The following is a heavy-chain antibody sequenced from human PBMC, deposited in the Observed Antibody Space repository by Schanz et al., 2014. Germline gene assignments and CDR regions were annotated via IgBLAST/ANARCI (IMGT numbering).Heavy chain of an antibody. CDR2: IWNNGVTK. CDR3: ARPRFDYGEVDY. CDR1: GFSLNTYG. J-gene: IGHJ4*02. D-gene: IGHD4-17*01. Sequence: ESGGGVVQPGTSLILSCSVSGFSLNTYGIHWFRQPAGKGLEWVAVIWNNGVTKYYADSVRGRFTISRDRFQNTLYLRMSSLRAEDTAVYCCARPRFDYGEVDYWGQGTLVTVSS. V-gene: IGHV3-33*01.